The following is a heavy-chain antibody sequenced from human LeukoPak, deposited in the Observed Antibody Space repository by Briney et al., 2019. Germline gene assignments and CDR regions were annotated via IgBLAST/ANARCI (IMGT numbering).Heavy chain of an antibody. V-gene: IGHV3-23*01. J-gene: IGHJ4*02. D-gene: IGHD3-22*01. Sequence: GGSLRLSCAASGFTFSSYAMSWVRQAPGKGLEWVSTSGSGDTTYYADSVKGRFTISRDNSKNTLYLQMNSLRAEDTAVYYCARRAGDYSHPYDYWGQGTLVTVSS. CDR3: ARRAGDYSHPYDY. CDR2: SGSGDTT. CDR1: GFTFSSYA.